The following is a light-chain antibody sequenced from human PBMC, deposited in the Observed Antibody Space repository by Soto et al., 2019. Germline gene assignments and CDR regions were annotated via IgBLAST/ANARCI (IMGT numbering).Light chain of an antibody. CDR2: GAS. J-gene: IGKJ3*01. CDR1: QSVNSWF. V-gene: IGKV3-20*01. CDR3: HYYDDSPPFP. Sequence: EIVLTQSPGTLSLSPGERATFSCRASQSVNSWFLAWYQQKPGQAPRLLIYGASRRAAGIPDRFSGSGSGTDFTLTISRLEPEDFAVYYCHYYDDSPPFPFGPGTKVDLK.